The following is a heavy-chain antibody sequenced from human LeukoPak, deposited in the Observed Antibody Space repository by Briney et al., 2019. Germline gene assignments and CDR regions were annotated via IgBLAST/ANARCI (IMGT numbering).Heavy chain of an antibody. CDR3: ARGPVGSSGWYIHYYYYMDV. Sequence: SETLSLTCTVSGGSISSSSYYWGWIRQPPGKGLEWIGSIYYSGSTYYNPSLKSRVTISVDTSKNQFSLKLSSVTAADTAVYYCARGPVGSSGWYIHYYYYMDVWGKGTTVTVSS. V-gene: IGHV4-39*07. CDR2: IYYSGST. D-gene: IGHD6-19*01. J-gene: IGHJ6*03. CDR1: GGSISSSSYY.